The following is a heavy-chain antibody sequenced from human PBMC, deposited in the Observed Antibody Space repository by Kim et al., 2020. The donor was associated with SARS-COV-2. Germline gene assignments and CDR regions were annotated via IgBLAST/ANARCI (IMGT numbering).Heavy chain of an antibody. CDR3: TTDGYGKHYYYYYGMDV. Sequence: KGRFTIARDESKNTLYLQMNSLKTEDTAVYYCTTDGYGKHYYYYYGMDVWGQGTTVTVSS. V-gene: IGHV3-15*01. J-gene: IGHJ6*02. D-gene: IGHD6-13*01.